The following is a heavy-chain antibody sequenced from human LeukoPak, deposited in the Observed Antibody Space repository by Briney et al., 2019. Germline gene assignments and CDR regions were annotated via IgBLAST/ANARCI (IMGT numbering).Heavy chain of an antibody. CDR3: TRGKDYYDSSGYSNWFDP. V-gene: IGHV4-59*01. CDR1: GGSISSYY. J-gene: IGHJ5*02. D-gene: IGHD3-22*01. CDR2: IYYSGST. Sequence: SETLSLTCSVSGGSISSYYWSWIRQPPGKGLEWIGYIYYSGSTNYNPSLKSRVTISVDTSKNQFSLKLSSVTAADTAVYYCTRGKDYYDSSGYSNWFDPWGQGTLVTVSS.